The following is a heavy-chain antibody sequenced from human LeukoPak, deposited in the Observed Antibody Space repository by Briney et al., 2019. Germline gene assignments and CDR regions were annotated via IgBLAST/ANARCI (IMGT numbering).Heavy chain of an antibody. CDR3: ARSLYDFWSGYYLN. J-gene: IGHJ4*02. Sequence: GASVKVSCKASGYTFTSYYMHWVRQAPGQGLEWMGWISAYNGNTNYAQKLQGRVTMTTDTSTSTAYMELRSLRSDDTAVYYCARSLYDFWSGYYLNWGQGTLVTVSS. CDR1: GYTFTSYY. D-gene: IGHD3-3*01. CDR2: ISAYNGNT. V-gene: IGHV1-18*04.